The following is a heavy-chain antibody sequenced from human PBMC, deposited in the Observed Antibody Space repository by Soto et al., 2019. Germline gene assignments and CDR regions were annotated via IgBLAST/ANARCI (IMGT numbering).Heavy chain of an antibody. CDR2: IIPIFGTA. CDR1: GGTFSSYA. J-gene: IGHJ5*02. Sequence: QVQLVQSGAEVKKPGSSVKVSCKASGGTFSSYAISWVRQAPGQGLEWMGGIIPIFGTANYAQKFQGRVTITADESTSTACMELSSLRAEDTAVYYCARDRGRITMIVVVSGWFDPWGQGTLVTVSS. CDR3: ARDRGRITMIVVVSGWFDP. V-gene: IGHV1-69*01. D-gene: IGHD3-22*01.